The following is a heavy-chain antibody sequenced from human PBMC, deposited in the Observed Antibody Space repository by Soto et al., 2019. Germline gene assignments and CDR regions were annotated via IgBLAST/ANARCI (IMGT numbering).Heavy chain of an antibody. CDR3: TTVDISNYEGISLDY. J-gene: IGHJ4*02. CDR1: GFTFTKAW. V-gene: IGHV3-15*07. CDR2: IKSKTDGGTA. Sequence: EVQLVESGGGLVKPGGTLRISCAASGFTFTKAWMNWVRQAPGKGLEWVGRIKSKTDGGTADYAAPVRGRFTISRDDSKNTMYLQMNSLRTEDTAFYYCTTVDISNYEGISLDYWGQGTLVTVSS. D-gene: IGHD4-4*01.